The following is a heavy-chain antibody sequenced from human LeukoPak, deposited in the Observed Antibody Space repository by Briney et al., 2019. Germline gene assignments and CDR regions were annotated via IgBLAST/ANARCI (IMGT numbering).Heavy chain of an antibody. V-gene: IGHV3-21*01. CDR3: AKDSDVWSGYYTLDY. CDR2: ISSSSSYI. CDR1: GFTFSSYS. J-gene: IGHJ4*02. D-gene: IGHD3-3*01. Sequence: PGGSLRLSCAASGFTFSSYSMNWVRQAPGKGLEWVSSISSSSSYIYYADSVKGRFTISRDNSKNTLYVQMNGLGAEDTAVYYCAKDSDVWSGYYTLDYWGQGSLVTVSS.